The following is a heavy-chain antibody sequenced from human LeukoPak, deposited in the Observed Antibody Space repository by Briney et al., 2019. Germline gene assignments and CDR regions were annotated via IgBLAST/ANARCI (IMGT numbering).Heavy chain of an antibody. Sequence: GGSLRLSCAASGFTFSSYAMSWVRQAPGKGLEWVAFISYDGSDKYYADSVKGRFTISRDNAKNSLYLQMNSLRAEDTAVYYCARADSSIAARLSRSSIFNYYYYMVVWGKGTTVTVSS. CDR1: GFTFSSYA. CDR2: ISYDGSDK. D-gene: IGHD6-6*01. J-gene: IGHJ6*03. CDR3: ARADSSIAARLSRSSIFNYYYYMVV. V-gene: IGHV3-30*04.